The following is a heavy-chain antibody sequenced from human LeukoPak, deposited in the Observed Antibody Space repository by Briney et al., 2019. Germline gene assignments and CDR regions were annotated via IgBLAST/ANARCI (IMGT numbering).Heavy chain of an antibody. J-gene: IGHJ4*02. CDR1: GYTFTGYY. V-gene: IGHV7-4-1*02. CDR3: ARDRIAAAGTGFDY. D-gene: IGHD6-13*01. Sequence: ASMKVSCKASGYTFTGYYMHWVRQAPGQGLEWMGWVNTNTGNPTYAQGFTGRFVFSLDTSVSTAYLQISSLKAEDTAVYYCARDRIAAAGTGFDYWGQGTLVTVSS. CDR2: VNTNTGNP.